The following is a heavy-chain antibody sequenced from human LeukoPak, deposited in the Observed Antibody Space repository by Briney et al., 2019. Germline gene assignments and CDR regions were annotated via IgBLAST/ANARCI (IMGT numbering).Heavy chain of an antibody. Sequence: PGGPLRLPCAASGFTFSSYAMSWVRQAPGRGLEWVSAISGSGGSTYYADSVKGRFTIPRDNSKNTLYLQMNSLRAEDTAVYYCAKDSGSWNDGDNWFDPWGQGTLVTVSS. J-gene: IGHJ5*02. CDR1: GFTFSSYA. D-gene: IGHD1-1*01. V-gene: IGHV3-23*01. CDR3: AKDSGSWNDGDNWFDP. CDR2: ISGSGGST.